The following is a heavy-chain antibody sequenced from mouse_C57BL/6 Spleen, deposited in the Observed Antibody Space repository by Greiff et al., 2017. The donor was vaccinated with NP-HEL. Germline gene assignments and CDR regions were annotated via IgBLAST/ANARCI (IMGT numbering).Heavy chain of an antibody. D-gene: IGHD2-4*01. CDR3: TRLDDSLWFAY. Sequence: QVQLQQSGAELVRPGASVTLSCKASGYTFTDYEMHWVKQTPVHGLEWIGAIDPETGGTAYNQKFKGKAILTADKSSSTAYMELRSLTSGDSAVYYCTRLDDSLWFAYWGQGTLVTVSA. CDR2: IDPETGGT. J-gene: IGHJ3*01. CDR1: GYTFTDYE. V-gene: IGHV1-15*01.